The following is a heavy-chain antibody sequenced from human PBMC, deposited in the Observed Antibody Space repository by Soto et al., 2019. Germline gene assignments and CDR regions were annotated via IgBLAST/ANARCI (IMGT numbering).Heavy chain of an antibody. Sequence: ASVKVSWKASGYTFTSYGISWVRQAPGQGLEWMGWISTYNGNTKYAQKLQGRVTMTTDTSTSTAYMELRSLRSDDTAVFYCAREMVRGVGSDYWGQGTLVTVSS. CDR3: AREMVRGVGSDY. CDR2: ISTYNGNT. CDR1: GYTFTSYG. J-gene: IGHJ4*02. D-gene: IGHD3-10*01. V-gene: IGHV1-18*01.